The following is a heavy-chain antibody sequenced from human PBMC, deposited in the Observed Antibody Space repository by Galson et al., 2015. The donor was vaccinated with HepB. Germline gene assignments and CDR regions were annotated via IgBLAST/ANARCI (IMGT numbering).Heavy chain of an antibody. D-gene: IGHD6-6*01. CDR3: ASESIAARPDPPGD. Sequence: SVKVSCRASGYTFTSYYVHWVRQAPGQGLEWMGIINPSGGGTSYAQKFQGRVTMTRDTSTSTVYMELSSLRSEDTAVYYCASESIAARPDPPGDWGQGTLVTVSS. J-gene: IGHJ4*02. CDR2: INPSGGGT. CDR1: GYTFTSYY. V-gene: IGHV1-46*01.